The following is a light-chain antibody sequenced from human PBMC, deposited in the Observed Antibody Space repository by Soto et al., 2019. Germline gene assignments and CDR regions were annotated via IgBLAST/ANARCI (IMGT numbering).Light chain of an antibody. CDR3: CSYAGSSTLYV. J-gene: IGLJ1*01. CDR2: EVS. CDR1: SSDVGSYNL. Sequence: QSVLTQPASVSGSSGQSITISCAGTSSDVGSYNLVSWYQQHPDKAPKLMIYEVSKRPSGVSNRFSGSKSGNTASLTISGLQAEDEADYYCCSYAGSSTLYVFGTGTKVTVL. V-gene: IGLV2-23*02.